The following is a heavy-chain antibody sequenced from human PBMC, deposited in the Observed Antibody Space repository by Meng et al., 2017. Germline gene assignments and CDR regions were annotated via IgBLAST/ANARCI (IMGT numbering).Heavy chain of an antibody. D-gene: IGHD4-23*01. CDR2: IYSGGST. CDR3: AKVRGGKTEEYYFDY. J-gene: IGHJ4*02. Sequence: GESLKISCAASGFTVSSNYMSWVRQAPGKGLEWVSVIYSGGSTYYADSVKGRFTISRDNSKNTLYLQMHSLRAEDTAVYYCAKVRGGKTEEYYFDYWGQGTLVTVSS. CDR1: GFTVSSNY. V-gene: IGHV3-66*02.